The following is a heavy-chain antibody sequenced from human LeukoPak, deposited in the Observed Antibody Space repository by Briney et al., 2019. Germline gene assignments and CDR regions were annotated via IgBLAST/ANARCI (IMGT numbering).Heavy chain of an antibody. CDR3: TRDRLYCGGDCLDP. J-gene: IGHJ5*02. CDR2: INSDGSST. D-gene: IGHD2-21*02. CDR1: GFTSSSYW. Sequence: AGGSLRLSCAASGFTSSSYWMHWVRQAPGKGLVWVSRINSDGSSTSYADSVKGRFTISRDNAKNTLYLQMNSLRAEDTAVYYCTRDRLYCGGDCLDPWGQGTLVTVSS. V-gene: IGHV3-74*01.